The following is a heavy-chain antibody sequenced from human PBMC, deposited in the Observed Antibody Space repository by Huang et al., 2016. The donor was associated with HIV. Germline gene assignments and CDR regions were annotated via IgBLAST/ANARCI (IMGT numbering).Heavy chain of an antibody. J-gene: IGHJ5*02. CDR3: VRDQGRLAVGGIDNWFDP. V-gene: IGHV4-59*02. Sequence: QVRLQESGPGLVKPSETLSLSCTVSGDSVSSHYWGWIRHPPGEGLAWIGTVYDSGTLKYNPRLKSRITISVDTSKNGVSLNITSVSAADTAMYFCVRDQGRLAVGGIDNWFDPWGQGALVTVSS. CDR1: GDSVSSHY. CDR2: VYDSGTL. D-gene: IGHD6-19*01.